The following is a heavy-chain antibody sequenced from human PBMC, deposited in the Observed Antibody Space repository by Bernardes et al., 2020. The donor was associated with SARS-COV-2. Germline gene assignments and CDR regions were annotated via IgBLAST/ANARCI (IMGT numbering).Heavy chain of an antibody. CDR1: GFSFSSYW. CDR2: IKQAGSEK. D-gene: IGHD3-10*01. Sequence: GGSLRLSCAASGFSFSSYWMTWVRQAPGKGLEWVANIKQAGSEKYYVDSVKGRFSISRDNAENSLYLQMTTLRGEDTAVYYCARDQAQRFGYGAGSLGYWGQGTLVTVSS. CDR3: ARDQAQRFGYGAGSLGY. V-gene: IGHV3-7*01. J-gene: IGHJ4*02.